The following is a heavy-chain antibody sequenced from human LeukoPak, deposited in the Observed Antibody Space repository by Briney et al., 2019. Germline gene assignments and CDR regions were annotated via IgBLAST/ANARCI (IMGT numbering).Heavy chain of an antibody. D-gene: IGHD3-16*02. CDR1: GGSFSGYY. Sequence: PSETLSLTCAVYGGSFSGYYWSWIRQPPGKGLEWIGEINHSGSTNYNPSLKSRVTISVDTSKNQFSLKLSSVTAADTAVYYCARVAGGAAYYDYVWGSYRKTTFDYWPGNPGHRLL. V-gene: IGHV4-34*01. J-gene: IGHJ4*02. CDR2: INHSGST. CDR3: ARVAGGAAYYDYVWGSYRKTTFDY.